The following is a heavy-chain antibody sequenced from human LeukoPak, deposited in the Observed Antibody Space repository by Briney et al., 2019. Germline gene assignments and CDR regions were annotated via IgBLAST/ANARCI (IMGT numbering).Heavy chain of an antibody. CDR2: ISGSGGST. Sequence: GGSLRLSCAASGFTFSSYAMSWVRQAPGKGLEWVSSISGSGGSTYYADSVKGRFTISREDAKNSLYLQMDSLRAEDTAVYYCTRLRGIAAPGGHDAFDVWGQGTMVTVSS. V-gene: IGHV3-23*01. CDR3: TRLRGIAAPGGHDAFDV. D-gene: IGHD6-6*01. J-gene: IGHJ3*01. CDR1: GFTFSSYA.